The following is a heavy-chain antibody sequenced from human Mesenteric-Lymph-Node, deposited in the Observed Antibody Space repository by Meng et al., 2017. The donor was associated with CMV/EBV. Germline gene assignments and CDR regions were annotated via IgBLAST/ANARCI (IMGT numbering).Heavy chain of an antibody. V-gene: IGHV3-23*01. J-gene: IGHJ4*02. D-gene: IGHD3-9*01. CDR1: GFTFSSYA. Sequence: GESLKISCAASGFTFSSYAMSWVRQAPGKGLEWVSAISGSGGSTYYADSVKGRFTISRDTSKNTVDLQMNSLRAEDTAVYYCARVQYDLLTGYYTPGLDYWGQGTLVTVSS. CDR3: ARVQYDLLTGYYTPGLDY. CDR2: ISGSGGST.